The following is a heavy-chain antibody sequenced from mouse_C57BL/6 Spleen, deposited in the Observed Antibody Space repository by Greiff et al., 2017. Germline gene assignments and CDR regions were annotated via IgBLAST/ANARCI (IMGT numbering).Heavy chain of an antibody. CDR3: TRLWYYGSSFDY. CDR2: IDPETGGT. D-gene: IGHD1-1*01. CDR1: GYTFTDYE. V-gene: IGHV1-15*01. Sequence: VQLQQSGAELVRPGASVTLSCKASGYTFTDYEMHWVKQTPVHGLEWIGAIDPETGGTAYNQKFKGKAILTADKSSSTAYMELRSLTSEDSAVYYCTRLWYYGSSFDYWGQGTTLTVSS. J-gene: IGHJ2*01.